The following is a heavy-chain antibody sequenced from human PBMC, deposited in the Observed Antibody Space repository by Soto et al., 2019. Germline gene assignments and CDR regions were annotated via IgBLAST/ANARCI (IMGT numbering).Heavy chain of an antibody. Sequence: KQTPSRGLEWLGRTYYRSKWYNDYAVSVKSRITINPDTSKNQFSLQLNSVTPEDTAVYYCARGEVGFDPWGQGTLVTGSS. J-gene: IGHJ5*02. V-gene: IGHV6-1*01. D-gene: IGHD2-15*01. CDR3: ARGEVGFDP. CDR2: TYYRSKWYN.